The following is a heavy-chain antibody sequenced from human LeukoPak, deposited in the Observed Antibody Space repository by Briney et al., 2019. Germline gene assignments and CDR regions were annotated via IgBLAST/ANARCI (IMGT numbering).Heavy chain of an antibody. CDR3: ARRNVLTEGEAFDI. J-gene: IGHJ3*02. D-gene: IGHD3-9*01. V-gene: IGHV4-59*08. Sequence: SETLSFTCTVSGGSISSYYWTWIRQPPGEGLEWIGYIYNSRSTNYNPSLNSRVTISVDASKNQFSLKLNSVTAADTAVYYCARRNVLTEGEAFDIWGQGTMVTVSS. CDR2: IYNSRST. CDR1: GGSISSYY.